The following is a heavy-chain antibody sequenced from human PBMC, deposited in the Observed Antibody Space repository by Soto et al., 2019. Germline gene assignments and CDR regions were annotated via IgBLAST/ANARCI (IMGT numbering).Heavy chain of an antibody. CDR2: ISGSGGST. D-gene: IGHD4-17*01. Sequence: EVQLLESGGGLVQPGGSLRLSCAASGFTFSSYAMSWFRQAPGKGLEWVSAISGSGGSTYYADSVKGRFTISRDNSKNTLYLQMNSLRAEDTAVYYCAKDTSHDYGDYNWFDPWGQGTLVTVSS. CDR3: AKDTSHDYGDYNWFDP. V-gene: IGHV3-23*01. CDR1: GFTFSSYA. J-gene: IGHJ5*02.